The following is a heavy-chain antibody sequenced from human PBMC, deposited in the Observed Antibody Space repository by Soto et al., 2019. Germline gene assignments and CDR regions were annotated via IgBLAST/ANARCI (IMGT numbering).Heavy chain of an antibody. Sequence: SVKVSCKASGGTFSSYAISWVRQAPGQGLEWMGGIIPIFGTANYAQKFQGRVTITADESTSTAYMELSSLRSEDTAVYYCARLLWCHSNWFDPWGQGTLVTVSS. V-gene: IGHV1-69*13. CDR2: IIPIFGTA. D-gene: IGHD3-10*01. CDR3: ARLLWCHSNWFDP. CDR1: GGTFSSYA. J-gene: IGHJ5*02.